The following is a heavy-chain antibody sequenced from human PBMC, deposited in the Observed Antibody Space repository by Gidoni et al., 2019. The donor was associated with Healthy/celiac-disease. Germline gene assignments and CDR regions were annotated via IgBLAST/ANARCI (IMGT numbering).Heavy chain of an antibody. CDR1: SSYA. CDR2: ISYDGSNK. CDR3: WSITIFGVATVHFDY. D-gene: IGHD3-3*01. J-gene: IGHJ4*02. V-gene: IGHV3-30-3*01. Sequence: SSYAMHWVRQAPGKGLEWVAVISYDGSNKYYADSVKGRFTISRDNSKNTLYLQMNSLRAEDTAVYYCWSITIFGVATVHFDYWGQGPLVTVSP.